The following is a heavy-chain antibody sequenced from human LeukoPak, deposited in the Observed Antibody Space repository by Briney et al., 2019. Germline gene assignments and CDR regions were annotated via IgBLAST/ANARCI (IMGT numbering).Heavy chain of an antibody. CDR1: GLTFSKYS. J-gene: IGHJ5*01. V-gene: IGHV3-48*04. Sequence: GGSLRLTCAASGLTFSKYSMTWVRQAPGKGLEWVSFIDTSSTTMYYTDSVKGRFTISRDNAKNSLYLQMNSLKVEDTAIYYCARDNWVDCWGQGTLVTVSS. CDR2: IDTSSTTM. CDR3: ARDNWVDC.